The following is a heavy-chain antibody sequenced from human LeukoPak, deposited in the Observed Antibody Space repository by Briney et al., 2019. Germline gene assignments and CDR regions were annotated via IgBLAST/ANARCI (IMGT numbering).Heavy chain of an antibody. V-gene: IGHV1-18*01. D-gene: IGHD1-26*01. CDR3: ARGRHSGSYYVREFDY. CDR1: GYTFTSYA. J-gene: IGHJ4*02. CDR2: ISAYNGNT. Sequence: ASVKVSCKASGYTFTSYAISWVRQAPGQGLEWMGWISAYNGNTHYAQKFQGRVTMTRDMSTSTAYMELRSLRSDDTAVYYCARGRHSGSYYVREFDYWGQGTLVTVSS.